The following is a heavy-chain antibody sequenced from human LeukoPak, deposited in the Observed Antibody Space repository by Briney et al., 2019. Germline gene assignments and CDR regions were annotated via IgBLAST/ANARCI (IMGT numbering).Heavy chain of an antibody. V-gene: IGHV4-39*01. CDR2: IYYSGST. D-gene: IGHD6-13*01. Sequence: SETLSLTCTVSGGSISSSSYYWGWIRQPPRKWLGWIGSIYYSGSTYYNPSLKSRVTISVDTSKNQFSLKLSSVTAADTAVYYCARQYSSSWYVWFDPWGQGTLVTVSS. J-gene: IGHJ5*02. CDR1: GGSISSSSYY. CDR3: ARQYSSSWYVWFDP.